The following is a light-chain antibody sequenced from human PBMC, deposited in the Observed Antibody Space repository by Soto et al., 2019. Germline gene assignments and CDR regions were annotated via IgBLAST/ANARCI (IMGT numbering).Light chain of an antibody. CDR3: QSDDSSLGGNVV. Sequence: QSVLTQPPSVSGAPGQRVTISCTGSSSNIGAGYDVHWYQQLPGTAPKLLIYGNSNRPSGVPDRFSGSKSGTSASLAITGLQAEDESEYYCQSDDSSLGGNVVFGGGTKLTVL. J-gene: IGLJ2*01. CDR2: GNS. CDR1: SSNIGAGYD. V-gene: IGLV1-40*01.